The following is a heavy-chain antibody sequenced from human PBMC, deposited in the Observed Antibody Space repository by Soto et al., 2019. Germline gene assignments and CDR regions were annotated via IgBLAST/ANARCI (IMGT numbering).Heavy chain of an antibody. Sequence: GGSLRLSCAASEFTFISYWIHWVRQAPGKGLVWVSRINSDGSSTNYADSVKGRFTISRDNAKNTLYLQMNSLRAEDTAVYYCARNHLDFDYWGQGTLVTVSA. CDR1: EFTFISYW. CDR2: INSDGSST. J-gene: IGHJ4*02. CDR3: ARNHLDFDY. V-gene: IGHV3-74*01.